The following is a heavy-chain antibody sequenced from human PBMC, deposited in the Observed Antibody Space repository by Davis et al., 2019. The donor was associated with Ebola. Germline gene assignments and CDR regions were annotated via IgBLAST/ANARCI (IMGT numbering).Heavy chain of an antibody. Sequence: GESLKISCATSGFTFSSFGMHWVRQAPGRGLEWVAAIWHDGSHADCADSVKGRFTISRDNSKNTLYLQMDTLRAEDTAIYYCARGASDGDTFGCWGQETLVTVSS. J-gene: IGHJ4*02. CDR1: GFTFSSFG. CDR3: ARGASDGDTFGC. CDR2: IWHDGSHA. D-gene: IGHD3-10*01. V-gene: IGHV3-33*01.